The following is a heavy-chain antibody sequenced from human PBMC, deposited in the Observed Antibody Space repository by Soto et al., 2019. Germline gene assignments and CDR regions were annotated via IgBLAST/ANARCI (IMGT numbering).Heavy chain of an antibody. D-gene: IGHD1-1*01. CDR3: ARVGTGGRFRYFDL. Sequence: QVQLQESGPGLVKPSETLSLTCTVSGGSVSSGSYYWSWIRQPPGKGLEWIGYIYYSGSTNYNPSLQSRVTISVDTSKNQFSLKLSSVPAADTAVYYCARVGTGGRFRYFDLWGRGTLVTVSS. CDR2: IYYSGST. V-gene: IGHV4-61*01. J-gene: IGHJ2*01. CDR1: GGSVSSGSYY.